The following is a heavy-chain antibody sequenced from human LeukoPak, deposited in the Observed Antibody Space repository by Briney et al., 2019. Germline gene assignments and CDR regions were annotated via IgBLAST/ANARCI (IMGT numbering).Heavy chain of an antibody. Sequence: GGSLRLSCAASGFTFSSHWMHWVRQAPGKGRVWVSRINSDGRSSSPSYADSVKGRFTISRDNAKNTLYLQVNSLRVEDTAVYYCARGGAYGSGTYNYFDYWGQGTLVTVSS. V-gene: IGHV3-74*01. J-gene: IGHJ4*02. CDR1: GFTFSSHW. CDR3: ARGGAYGSGTYNYFDY. CDR2: INSDGRSSSP. D-gene: IGHD3-10*01.